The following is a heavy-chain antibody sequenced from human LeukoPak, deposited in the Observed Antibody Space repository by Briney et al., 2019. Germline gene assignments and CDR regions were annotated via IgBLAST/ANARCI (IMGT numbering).Heavy chain of an antibody. V-gene: IGHV3-30*18. CDR2: ISYDGSNK. Sequence: PGGSLRLSCAASGFTFSSYGMHWVRQAPGKGLEWVAVISYDGSNKYYADSVKGRFTISRDNSKNTLYLQMNSLRAEDTAVYYCAKTLTYCSSNSCYKGYYYYYGMDVWGQGTTVTVSS. D-gene: IGHD2-2*02. CDR3: AKTLTYCSSNSCYKGYYYYYGMDV. CDR1: GFTFSSYG. J-gene: IGHJ6*02.